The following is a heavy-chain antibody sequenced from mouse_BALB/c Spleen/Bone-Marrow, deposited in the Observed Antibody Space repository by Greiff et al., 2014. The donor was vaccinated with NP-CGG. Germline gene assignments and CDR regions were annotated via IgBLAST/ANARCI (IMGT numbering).Heavy chain of an antibody. CDR1: GFNIKDTY. J-gene: IGHJ1*01. Sequence: EVKLVEPGAELVKPGASVKLSCTASGFNIKDTYMHWVKQRPEQGLEWIGRIDPANGNTKYDPKFQGKATITADTSSNTAYLQLSSLTSEDTAVYYCASYRYAWYFDVWGAGTTVTVSS. CDR2: IDPANGNT. CDR3: ASYRYAWYFDV. V-gene: IGHV14-3*02. D-gene: IGHD2-14*01.